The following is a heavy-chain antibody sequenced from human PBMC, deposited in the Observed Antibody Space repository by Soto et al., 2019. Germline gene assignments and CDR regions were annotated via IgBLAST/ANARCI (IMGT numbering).Heavy chain of an antibody. CDR3: ARHSLALRKNNWFDP. CDR2: ILYLGSS. CDR1: GDSIISSDFY. Sequence: SETLSLTCTVSGDSIISSDFYWGWVRQPPGKGLEWIGSILYLGSSYYNPSLKSRVTMSVDTSKNQFSLRLRSVTAADTALYFCARHSLALRKNNWFDPWGQGIMVT. V-gene: IGHV4-39*01. J-gene: IGHJ5*02. D-gene: IGHD3-3*02.